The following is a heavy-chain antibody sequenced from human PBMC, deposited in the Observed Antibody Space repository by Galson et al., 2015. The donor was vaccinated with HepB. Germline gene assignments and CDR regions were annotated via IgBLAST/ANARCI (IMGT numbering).Heavy chain of an antibody. J-gene: IGHJ4*02. CDR2: ISRSGSTI. D-gene: IGHD3-9*01. CDR1: GFTFSDYY. CDR3: AREGPGSSVLRYFDLAD. Sequence: SLRLSCAASGFTFSDYYMSWIRQAPGKGLEWVSYISRSGSTIYYADSVKGRFTISRDNAKYSLYLQMNSLRAEDTAVYYCAREGPGSSVLRYFDLADWDQGTLVTVSS. V-gene: IGHV3-11*01.